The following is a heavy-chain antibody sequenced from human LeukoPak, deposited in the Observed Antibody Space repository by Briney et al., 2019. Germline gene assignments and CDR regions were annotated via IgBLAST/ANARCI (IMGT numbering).Heavy chain of an antibody. CDR1: GGSISSYY. J-gene: IGHJ4*02. V-gene: IGHV4-38-2*02. D-gene: IGHD6-13*01. Sequence: PSETLFLTCSVSGGSISSYYWGWIRQPPGKGLGWIGSIYHSGSTYYNPSLKSRVTISVDTSKNQFSLKLSSVTAADTAVYYCARSRIAAGAPSFDSWGQGTLVTVSS. CDR3: ARSRIAAGAPSFDS. CDR2: IYHSGST.